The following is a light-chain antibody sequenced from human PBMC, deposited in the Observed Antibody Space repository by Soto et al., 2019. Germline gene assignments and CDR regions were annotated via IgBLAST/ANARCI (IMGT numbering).Light chain of an antibody. CDR1: SSDVGGYNY. Sequence: QSALTQPPSASGSPGQSVTISCTGTSSDVGGYNYVSWYQQHPGKAPKLMIYEVSKRPSGVPDRFSGSKSGNTASLTVSGLQADDAADYYCSSYAGSNDLVFGGGTKLTVL. V-gene: IGLV2-8*01. CDR3: SSYAGSNDLV. J-gene: IGLJ2*01. CDR2: EVS.